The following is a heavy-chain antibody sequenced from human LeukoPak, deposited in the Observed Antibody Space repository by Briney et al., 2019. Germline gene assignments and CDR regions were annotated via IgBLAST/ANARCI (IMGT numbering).Heavy chain of an antibody. V-gene: IGHV4-4*02. CDR3: ARDSPMVRGVMMY. J-gene: IGHJ4*02. Sequence: SSETLSLTCAVSGGSISSSNWWSWVRQPPGKGLEWIGEIYHSGSTNYNPSLKGRVTISVDKSKNQFSLKLSSVTAADTAVYYCARDSPMVRGVMMYWGQGTLVTVSS. D-gene: IGHD3-10*01. CDR1: GGSISSSNW. CDR2: IYHSGST.